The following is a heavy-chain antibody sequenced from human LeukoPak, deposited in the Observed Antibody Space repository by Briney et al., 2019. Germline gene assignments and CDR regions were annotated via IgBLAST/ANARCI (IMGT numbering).Heavy chain of an antibody. V-gene: IGHV3-21*04. D-gene: IGHD3-3*01. CDR3: ARDDFWSALYGMDV. CDR1: GFTFSSYS. Sequence: GGSLRLSCAASGFTFSSYSMNWVRQAPGKGLEWVSSISSSSSYIYYADSVKGRFTISRDNAKNSLYLQMNRLRAEDTAVYYCARDDFWSALYGMDVWGQGTTVTVSS. J-gene: IGHJ6*02. CDR2: ISSSSSYI.